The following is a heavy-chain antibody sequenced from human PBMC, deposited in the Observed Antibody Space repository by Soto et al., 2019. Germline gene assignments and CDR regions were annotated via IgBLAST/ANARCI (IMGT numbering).Heavy chain of an antibody. J-gene: IGHJ6*02. V-gene: IGHV1-69*01. CDR2: IIPIFGTA. Sequence: QVQLVQSGAEVKKPGSSVKVSCKASGGTFSSYAISWVRQAPGQGLEWMGGIIPIFGTANYAQKFQGRVTITADESTSTAYMELSSLRSEDTAVYYCARLRPGGVVNYYYYGMDVCGQGTTVTVSS. D-gene: IGHD3-3*01. CDR3: ARLRPGGVVNYYYYGMDV. CDR1: GGTFSSYA.